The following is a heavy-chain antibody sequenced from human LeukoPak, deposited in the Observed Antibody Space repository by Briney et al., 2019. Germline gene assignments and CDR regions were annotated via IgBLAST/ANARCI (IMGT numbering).Heavy chain of an antibody. V-gene: IGHV3-21*01. J-gene: IGHJ1*01. Sequence: GGSLRLSCAASGFTFTTYSMNWVRQAPGKGLEWVSFVSSTSRFISYADSVKGRFTISRDNAKNSPYLQMTSLRAEDTAVYYCARDLRGYPYWGQGTLVTVSS. CDR1: GFTFTTYS. D-gene: IGHD3-22*01. CDR3: ARDLRGYPY. CDR2: VSSTSRFI.